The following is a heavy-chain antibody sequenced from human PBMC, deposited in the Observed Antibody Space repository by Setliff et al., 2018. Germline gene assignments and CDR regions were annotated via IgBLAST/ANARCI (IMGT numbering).Heavy chain of an antibody. V-gene: IGHV4-34*01. CDR1: GGTFSDYY. Sequence: SETLSLTCSAYGGTFSDYYWTWIRQSPGKGLEWIGEINHSGTTNYNPSLKSRVTISVDTSKNQFSPTMSSVSAADAAVYYCARGRNVAARLLDTWGQGSRVIVSS. CDR3: ARGRNVAARLLDT. CDR2: INHSGTT. D-gene: IGHD6-6*01. J-gene: IGHJ5*02.